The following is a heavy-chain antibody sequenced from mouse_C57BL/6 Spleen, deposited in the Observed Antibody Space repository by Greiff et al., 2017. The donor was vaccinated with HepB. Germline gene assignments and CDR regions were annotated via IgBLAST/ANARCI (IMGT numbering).Heavy chain of an antibody. J-gene: IGHJ2*01. CDR3: AKKVVGVLDY. Sequence: QVHLQQSGAELVKPGASVKLSCKASGYTFTSYWMHWVKQRPGQGLEWIGMIHPNSGSTNYNEKFKSKATLTVDKSSSTAYMQLSSLTSEDSAVYYCAKKVVGVLDYWGQGTTLTVSS. CDR1: GYTFTSYW. D-gene: IGHD1-1*02. CDR2: IHPNSGST. V-gene: IGHV1-64*01.